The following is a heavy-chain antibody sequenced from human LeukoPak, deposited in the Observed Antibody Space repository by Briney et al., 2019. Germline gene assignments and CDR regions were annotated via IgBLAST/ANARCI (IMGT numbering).Heavy chain of an antibody. D-gene: IGHD6-13*01. V-gene: IGHV3-21*04. CDR3: ARVIGKAAAKKLYYYYGMDV. CDR1: GFTFSSYS. CDR2: ISSSSSYI. Sequence: SGGSLRLSCAASGFTFSSYSMNWVRQAPGKGLEWVSSISSSSSYIYYADSVKGRFTISRDNAKNSLYLQMNSLRAEDTAVYYCARVIGKAAAKKLYYYYGMDVWGQGTTVTVSS. J-gene: IGHJ6*02.